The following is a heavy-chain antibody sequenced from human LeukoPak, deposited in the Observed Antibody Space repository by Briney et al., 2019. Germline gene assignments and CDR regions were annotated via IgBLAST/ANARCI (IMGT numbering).Heavy chain of an antibody. CDR3: ARRGDGGRAFDV. CDR2: ISYDGSNK. V-gene: IGHV3-30*03. J-gene: IGHJ3*01. CDR1: GFTFSSYG. D-gene: IGHD5-24*01. Sequence: GGSLRLSCAASGFTFSSYGMHWVRQAPGKGLEWVAVISYDGSNKYYADSVKGRFTISRDNSKNTLYLQMNSLRAEDTAVYYCARRGDGGRAFDVWGQGTMVTVSS.